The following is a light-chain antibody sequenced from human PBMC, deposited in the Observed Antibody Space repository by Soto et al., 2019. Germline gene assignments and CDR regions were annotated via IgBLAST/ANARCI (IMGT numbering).Light chain of an antibody. V-gene: IGLV1-47*01. J-gene: IGLJ3*02. CDR3: GARLNSLIRSWV. CDR2: KNY. CDR1: NSNIEDNY. Sequence: QSALTQPPSASGTPGQRVTISCSGSNSNIEDNYVYWYQQLPGTAPKLLIYKNYQRPSGVPDRFSGSRSGTSASLVLSGLRSADEADYYCGARLNSLIRSWVFGGGTKRTVL.